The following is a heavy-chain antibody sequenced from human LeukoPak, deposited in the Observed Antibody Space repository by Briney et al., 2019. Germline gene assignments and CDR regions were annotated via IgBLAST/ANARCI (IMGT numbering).Heavy chain of an antibody. V-gene: IGHV3-7*03. CDR2: INQHGGEN. CDR3: ARYCSGSSCFDY. D-gene: IGHD2-15*01. J-gene: IGHJ4*02. CDR1: GFTFSTYW. Sequence: GGSLRLSCAASGFTFSTYWMSWVRQAPGKGLEWVANINQHGGENYYVDSVKGRFTISRDNAKNSLYLQMNCLRAEDTAVYYCARYCSGSSCFDYWGQGTLVTVSS.